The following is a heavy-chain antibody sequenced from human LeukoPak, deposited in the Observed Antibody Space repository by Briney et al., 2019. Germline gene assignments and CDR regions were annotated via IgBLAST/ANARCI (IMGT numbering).Heavy chain of an antibody. Sequence: GGSLRLSCAASGFTFDDYAMHWVRQAPGKGLEWVAVISYDGSNKYYADSVKGRFTISRDNSKNTLYLQMNSLRAEDTAVYYCARTFGVPIPDFDYWGQGTLVTVSS. D-gene: IGHD3-3*01. CDR1: GFTFDDYA. CDR2: ISYDGSNK. CDR3: ARTFGVPIPDFDY. J-gene: IGHJ4*02. V-gene: IGHV3-30-3*01.